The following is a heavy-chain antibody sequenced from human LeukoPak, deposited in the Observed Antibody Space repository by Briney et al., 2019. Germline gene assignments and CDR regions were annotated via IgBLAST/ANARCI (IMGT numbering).Heavy chain of an antibody. V-gene: IGHV1-46*01. CDR1: GYTFTSYY. Sequence: ASVKVSCKASGYTFTSYYMHWVRQAPGQGLEWMGIINPGGGSTSYAQKFQGRVTMTRDTSTSTVYMELSSLRSEDTAVYYCARAFRSIAARPPYVYWGQGTLVTVSS. J-gene: IGHJ4*02. D-gene: IGHD6-6*01. CDR3: ARAFRSIAARPPYVY. CDR2: INPGGGST.